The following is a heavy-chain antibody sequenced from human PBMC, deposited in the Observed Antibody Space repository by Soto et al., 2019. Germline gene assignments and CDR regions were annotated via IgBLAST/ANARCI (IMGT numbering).Heavy chain of an antibody. CDR1: GDTFSSYA. V-gene: IGHV1-69*12. J-gene: IGHJ6*02. Sequence: QFQLVQSGAEVKKPGSSVKVSCKTSGDTFSSYAISRVRQAPGQGLEWMGGIIPFFDTANYAQQFQGRVTITADESTSTAYMALSSQRSADTAVYYCARHDCISSSCYYYYFYVMDVWGQGTTVTVSS. CDR2: IIPFFDTA. D-gene: IGHD2-2*01. CDR3: ARHDCISSSCYYYYFYVMDV.